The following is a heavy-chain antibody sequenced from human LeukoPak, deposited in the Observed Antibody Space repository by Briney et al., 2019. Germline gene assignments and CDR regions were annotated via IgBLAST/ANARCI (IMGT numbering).Heavy chain of an antibody. Sequence: GGSLRLSCAASGFTFSSYSMNWVRPAPGKGLEWVSSISSSSSYIYYPDSVKGRFTISRDNAKNSLYLQMNSLRAEDTAVYYCARDRSSGWYDGGHFDYWGQGTLVTVSS. J-gene: IGHJ4*02. CDR2: ISSSSSYI. CDR1: GFTFSSYS. CDR3: ARDRSSGWYDGGHFDY. D-gene: IGHD6-19*01. V-gene: IGHV3-21*01.